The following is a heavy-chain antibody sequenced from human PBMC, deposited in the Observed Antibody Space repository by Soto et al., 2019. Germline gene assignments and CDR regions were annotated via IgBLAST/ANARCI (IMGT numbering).Heavy chain of an antibody. V-gene: IGHV4-39*01. J-gene: IGHJ4*02. CDR1: GGSISSSSYY. CDR3: ARHDRSSWYFDY. CDR2: IYYSGST. Sequence: QLQLQESGPGLVKPSETLSLTCTVSGGSISSSSYYWGWIRQPPGKGLEWIGSIYYSGSTYYNPSLKSRVTISVDTSKNQFSLKLSSVTAADTAVYYCARHDRSSWYFDYWGQGTLVTVSS. D-gene: IGHD6-13*01.